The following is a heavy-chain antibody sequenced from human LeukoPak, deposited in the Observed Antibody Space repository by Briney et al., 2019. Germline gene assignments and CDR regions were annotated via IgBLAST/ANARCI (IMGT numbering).Heavy chain of an antibody. V-gene: IGHV4-59*06. CDR2: IYYSGST. J-gene: IGHJ4*02. CDR1: GGSISSYY. Sequence: PSETLSLTCTVSGGSISSYYWSWIRQHPGKGLEWIGYIYYSGSTYYNPSLKSRVTISVDTSKNQFSLKLSSVTAADTAVYFCARKPGYCSNTSCYGYFDYWGQGTLVTVSS. CDR3: ARKPGYCSNTSCYGYFDY. D-gene: IGHD2-2*01.